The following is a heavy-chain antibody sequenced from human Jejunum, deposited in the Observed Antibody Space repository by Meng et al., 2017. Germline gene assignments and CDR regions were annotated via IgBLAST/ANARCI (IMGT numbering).Heavy chain of an antibody. CDR2: VYYTGRT. D-gene: IGHD2-21*02. Sequence: QLQLQESGPGRVKPSETLSLTCTVSGGSINTNTYYWDWIRQPPGKGMEWIGSVYYTGRTFYNPSLKSRVTISLDTSKNQFSLNLRSVAAADTAVYYCARAKVTPMGYWFDPWGQGTLVTVSS. CDR3: ARAKVTPMGYWFDP. V-gene: IGHV4-39*01. J-gene: IGHJ5*02. CDR1: GGSINTNTYY.